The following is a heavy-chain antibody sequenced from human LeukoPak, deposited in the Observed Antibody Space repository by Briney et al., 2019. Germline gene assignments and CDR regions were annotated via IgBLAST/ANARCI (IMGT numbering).Heavy chain of an antibody. Sequence: KPGASVKVSCKASGYTFTGYYMHWVRQAPGQGLEWMGWINPNSGGTNYAQKFQGRVTTTRDTSISTAYMELSRLRSDDTAVYYCARVVVVAATPLYYYGMDVWGQGTTVAVSS. J-gene: IGHJ6*02. CDR3: ARVVVVAATPLYYYGMDV. CDR1: GYTFTGYY. D-gene: IGHD2-15*01. V-gene: IGHV1-2*02. CDR2: INPNSGGT.